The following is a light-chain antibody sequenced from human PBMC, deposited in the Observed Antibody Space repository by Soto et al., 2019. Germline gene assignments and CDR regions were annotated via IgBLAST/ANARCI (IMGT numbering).Light chain of an antibody. J-gene: IGKJ1*01. Sequence: DIQMTQSPSTLSASVGDRVTIICRASQSISSWLAWYQQKPGKAPKLLIYKASSLESGVPSRFSGSGSGTEFTLTISSLQPDDFATYYYQQYNSYSFGQGTKVDIK. CDR2: KAS. CDR3: QQYNSYS. V-gene: IGKV1-5*03. CDR1: QSISSW.